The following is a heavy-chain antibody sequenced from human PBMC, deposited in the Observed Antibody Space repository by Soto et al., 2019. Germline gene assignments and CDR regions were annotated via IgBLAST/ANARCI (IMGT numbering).Heavy chain of an antibody. CDR1: GGSISSYY. J-gene: IGHJ3*02. Sequence: QVQLQESGPGLVKPSETLSLTCTVSGGSISSYYWSWIRQPPGKGLEWIGYIYYSGSTNYNPSLKIRVTISVDTSKNQFSLKLSSVTAADTAVYYCASSGPHDPALGLISAFDIWGQGTMVTVSS. D-gene: IGHD3-10*01. CDR2: IYYSGST. CDR3: ASSGPHDPALGLISAFDI. V-gene: IGHV4-59*01.